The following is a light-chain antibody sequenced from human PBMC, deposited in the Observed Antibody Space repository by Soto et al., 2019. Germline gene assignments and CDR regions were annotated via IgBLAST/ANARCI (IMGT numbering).Light chain of an antibody. CDR3: NSYTSSRTVV. J-gene: IGLJ2*01. CDR1: SSDVGGYNY. CDR2: GVT. Sequence: QSVLTQPASMSGSPGQSITISCTGTSSDVGGYNYVSWYQQHPGKAPKLMIYGVTNRPSGISNRFSGSKSGNTASLTISELQAEDEADYYCNSYTSSRTVVFGGGTKLTVL. V-gene: IGLV2-14*01.